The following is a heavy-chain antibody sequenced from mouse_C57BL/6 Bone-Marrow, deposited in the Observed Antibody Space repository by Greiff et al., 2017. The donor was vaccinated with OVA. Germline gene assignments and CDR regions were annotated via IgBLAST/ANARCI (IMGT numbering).Heavy chain of an antibody. V-gene: IGHV1-53*01. D-gene: IGHD1-1*01. J-gene: IGHJ4*01. CDR3: ARGAYYYGSSYPYYYAMDY. CDR1: GYTFTSYW. Sequence: QVQLQQPGTELVKPAASVKLSCKASGYTFTSYWMHWVKQRPGQGLEWIGNINPSNGGTNYNEKFKSKATLTVDKSSSTADMQLSSLTSEDSAVYYCARGAYYYGSSYPYYYAMDYWGQGTSVTVSS. CDR2: INPSNGGT.